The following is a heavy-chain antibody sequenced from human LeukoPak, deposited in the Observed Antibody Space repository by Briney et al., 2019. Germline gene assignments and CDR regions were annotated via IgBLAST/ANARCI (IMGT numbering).Heavy chain of an antibody. D-gene: IGHD2-15*01. J-gene: IGHJ5*02. Sequence: SVKVSCKASGGTFSSYAISWVRQAPGQGVEWMGRIIPILGIANYAQKFHGRVTITAAKSTSTAYMELSSLRSEDTAVYYCARGYCSGGSCYNNWFDLWGQGTLVNVLS. CDR3: ARGYCSGGSCYNNWFDL. CDR2: IIPILGIA. CDR1: GGTFSSYA. V-gene: IGHV1-69*04.